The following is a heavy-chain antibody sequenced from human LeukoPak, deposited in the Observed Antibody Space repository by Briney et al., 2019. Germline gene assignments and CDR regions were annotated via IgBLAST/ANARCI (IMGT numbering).Heavy chain of an antibody. CDR1: GGSISSSNW. CDR2: IYHRGST. Sequence: SETLSLTCAVSGGSISSSNWWSWVRQPPGKGLEWIGEIYHRGSTNYNPSLKSRVTISVDKSKNQFSLKLSSVTAADTAVYYCARLGYYGSGSLVDYFDYWGQGTLVTVSS. J-gene: IGHJ4*02. V-gene: IGHV4-4*02. CDR3: ARLGYYGSGSLVDYFDY. D-gene: IGHD3-10*01.